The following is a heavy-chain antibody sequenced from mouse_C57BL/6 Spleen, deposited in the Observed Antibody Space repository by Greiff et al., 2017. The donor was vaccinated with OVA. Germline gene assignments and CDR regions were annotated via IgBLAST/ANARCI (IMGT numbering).Heavy chain of an antibody. D-gene: IGHD1-1*01. Sequence: VQLKESGGGLVKPGGSLKLSCAASGFTFSSYAMSWVRQTPEKRLEWVATISDGGSYTYYPDNVKGRFTISRDNAKNNLYLQMSHLKSEDTAMYYCARDPSYYDGSSFFAYWGQGTLVTVSA. CDR3: ARDPSYYDGSSFFAY. J-gene: IGHJ3*01. CDR2: ISDGGSYT. V-gene: IGHV5-4*01. CDR1: GFTFSSYA.